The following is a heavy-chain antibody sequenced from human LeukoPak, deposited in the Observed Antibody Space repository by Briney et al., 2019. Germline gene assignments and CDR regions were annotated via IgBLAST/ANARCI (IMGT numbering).Heavy chain of an antibody. CDR2: IYYSGST. CDR1: GGSISSSSYY. J-gene: IGHJ1*01. V-gene: IGHV4-39*01. CDR3: ARPSEVVIDNYHSEYFQH. D-gene: IGHD3-22*01. Sequence: SETLSLTCTVSGGSISSSSYYWGWIRQPPGKGLEWIGSIYYSGSTYYNPSHKSRVTISVDTSKNQFSLKLSSVTAADTAVYYCARPSEVVIDNYHSEYFQHWGQGTLVTVSS.